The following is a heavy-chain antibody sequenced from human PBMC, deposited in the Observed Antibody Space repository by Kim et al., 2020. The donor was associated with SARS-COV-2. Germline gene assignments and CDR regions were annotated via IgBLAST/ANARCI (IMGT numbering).Heavy chain of an antibody. Sequence: SVNVSCKASGCTFSSYAISWVRQAPGQGLEWMGRIVPIRGIANYAQKFQGRVTITADKYTSTAYMELGSLRSEDTAVYYCARDQSGDSGYDFDLRMDVWGKETTFTLSS. V-gene: IGHV1-69*04. J-gene: IGHJ6*04. CDR1: GCTFSSYA. CDR3: ARDQSGDSGYDFDLRMDV. D-gene: IGHD5-12*01. CDR2: IVPIRGIA.